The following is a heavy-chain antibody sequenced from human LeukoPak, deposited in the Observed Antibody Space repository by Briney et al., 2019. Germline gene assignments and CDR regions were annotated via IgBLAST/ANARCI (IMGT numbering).Heavy chain of an antibody. CDR2: IYAGGST. J-gene: IGHJ5*02. CDR3: ARDYYGSGSYGKTFDP. CDR1: GFTVSNNY. V-gene: IGHV3-66*01. Sequence: HPGGSLRLSCAASGFTVSNNYMSWVRQAPGKGLEWVSVIYAGGSTYYADSVKGRFIISRDNSKNALYLQMNSLRAEDTAVYYCARDYYGSGSYGKTFDPWGQGTLVTVPS. D-gene: IGHD3-10*01.